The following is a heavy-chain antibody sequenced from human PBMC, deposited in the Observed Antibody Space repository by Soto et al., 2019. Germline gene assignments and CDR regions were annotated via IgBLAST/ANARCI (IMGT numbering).Heavy chain of an antibody. CDR3: ARGSLTTVTSPIDY. D-gene: IGHD4-17*01. V-gene: IGHV1-46*03. CDR1: GYTFTSYY. J-gene: IGHJ4*02. CDR2: INPSGPGT. Sequence: QVQLVQSGAEVKKPGASVKVSCKASGYTFTSYYMHWVRQAPGQGLEWMGIINPSGPGTTYAQSFQGRISLTRDTSTSTVDMELSSLRSEDTAVYYCARGSLTTVTSPIDYWGQGTLVTVSS.